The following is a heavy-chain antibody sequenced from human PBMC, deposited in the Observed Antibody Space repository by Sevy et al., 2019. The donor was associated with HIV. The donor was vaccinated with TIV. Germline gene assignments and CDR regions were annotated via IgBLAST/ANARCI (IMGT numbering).Heavy chain of an antibody. V-gene: IGHV3-21*01. CDR3: SRGSMFWTGYSSYDY. D-gene: IGHD3-3*01. CDR1: GFTFSSFS. CDR2: ISRDSGYI. J-gene: IGHJ4*02. Sequence: GGSLRLFCAASGFTFSSFSMNWVRQAPGKGLEWVSSISRDSGYIYHADSLKGRFTISRDNAKNSLYLQMNSLRAEDTAFYYCSRGSMFWTGYSSYDYWGQGTLVTVSS.